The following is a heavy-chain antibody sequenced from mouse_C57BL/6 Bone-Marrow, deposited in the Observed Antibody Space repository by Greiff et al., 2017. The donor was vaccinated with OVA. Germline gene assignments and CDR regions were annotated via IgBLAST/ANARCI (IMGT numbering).Heavy chain of an antibody. Sequence: EVMLVESGEGLVKPGGSLKLSCAASGFTFSSYAMSWVRQTPEKRLEWVAYISSGGDYIYYADAVKGRFTISRDNARNTLYLQMSSLKSEDTAMYYCTRVPGQFDYWGQGTTLTVSS. D-gene: IGHD3-1*01. CDR2: ISSGGDYI. CDR3: TRVPGQFDY. CDR1: GFTFSSYA. V-gene: IGHV5-9-1*02. J-gene: IGHJ2*01.